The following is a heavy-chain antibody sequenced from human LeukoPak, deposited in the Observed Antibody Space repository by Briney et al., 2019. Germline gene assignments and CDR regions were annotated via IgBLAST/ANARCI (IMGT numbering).Heavy chain of an antibody. V-gene: IGHV4-59*01. Sequence: SETLSLTCTVSGGSISSYYWSWIRQPPGKGLEWIGYIYYSGSTNYNPSLKSRVTISVDTSKNQFSLKLSSVTAADTAVYSCARDRPLRGMDVWGQGTTVTVSS. CDR2: IYYSGST. CDR1: GGSISSYY. D-gene: IGHD6-6*01. CDR3: ARDRPLRGMDV. J-gene: IGHJ6*02.